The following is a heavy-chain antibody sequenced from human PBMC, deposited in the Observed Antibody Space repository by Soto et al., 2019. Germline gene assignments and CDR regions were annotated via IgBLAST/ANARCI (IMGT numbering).Heavy chain of an antibody. V-gene: IGHV3-23*01. CDR2: ISGSGSGGST. CDR1: GFTFSSYA. D-gene: IGHD6-13*01. CDR3: ARSITAADTFDS. Sequence: GSLRLSCAASGFTFSSYAMTWVRQAPGKGLEWVSAISGSGSGGSTYYADSVKGRFTISRDNSKNTLYLQMNSLRAEDTAIYYCARSITAADTFDSWGQGTLVTVSS. J-gene: IGHJ4*02.